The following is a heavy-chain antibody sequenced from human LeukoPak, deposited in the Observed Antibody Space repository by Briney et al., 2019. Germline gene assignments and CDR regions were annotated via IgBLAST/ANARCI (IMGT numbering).Heavy chain of an antibody. J-gene: IGHJ6*02. CDR2: INPSGGST. V-gene: IGHV1-46*01. Sequence: ASVKVSCKASGYTSTSYYMHWVRQAPGQGLEWMGIINPSGGSTSYAQKFQGRVTMTRDTSTSTVYMELSSLRSEDTAVYYCARGKAYYYDSSGRYGMDVWGQGTTVTVSS. CDR3: ARGKAYYYDSSGRYGMDV. CDR1: GYTSTSYY. D-gene: IGHD3-22*01.